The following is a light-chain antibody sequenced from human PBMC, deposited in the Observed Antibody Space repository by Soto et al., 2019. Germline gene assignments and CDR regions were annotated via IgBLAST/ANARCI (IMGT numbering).Light chain of an antibody. CDR3: QQYDNLPLT. J-gene: IGKJ4*01. V-gene: IGKV1-33*01. CDR1: QDISNY. CDR2: DAS. Sequence: DIQMTQSPSSLSAALGEGVSSTCKTSQDISNYLNWYQQKPGKAPKLLIYDASNLETGVPSRFSGSGSGTDVTFTISRLQHEDIATYYCQQYDNLPLTFGGGTKVDIK.